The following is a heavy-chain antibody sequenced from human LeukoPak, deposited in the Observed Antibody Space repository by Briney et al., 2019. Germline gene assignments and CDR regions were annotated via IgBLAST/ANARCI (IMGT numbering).Heavy chain of an antibody. CDR1: GDSVSSNSAA. CDR3: ARLVGGSPDS. J-gene: IGHJ4*02. CDR2: TYYRSKWHN. Sequence: SQTLSLTCAISGDSVSSNSAAWNWIRQSPPRGLEGLGRTYYRSKWHNDYAVSVKSRITINPDISKNQFSLHLNSVSPEDTAVYYCARLVGGSPDSWGQGTLVTVSS. D-gene: IGHD2-15*01. V-gene: IGHV6-1*01.